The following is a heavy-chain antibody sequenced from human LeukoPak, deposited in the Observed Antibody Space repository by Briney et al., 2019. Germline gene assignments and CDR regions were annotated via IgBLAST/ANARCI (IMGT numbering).Heavy chain of an antibody. J-gene: IGHJ4*02. Sequence: ASVKVSCKVSGYTLTELSMHWVRQAPGKGPEWMGGFDPEDGETIYAQKFQGRVTITRDTSASTAYMELSSLRSEDTAVYYCARVGVLYSSSWYGYWGQGTLVTVSS. V-gene: IGHV1-24*01. D-gene: IGHD6-13*01. CDR3: ARVGVLYSSSWYGY. CDR1: GYTLTELS. CDR2: FDPEDGET.